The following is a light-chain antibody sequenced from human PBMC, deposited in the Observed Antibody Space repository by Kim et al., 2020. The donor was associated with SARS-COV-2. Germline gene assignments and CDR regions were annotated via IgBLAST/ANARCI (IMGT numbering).Light chain of an antibody. CDR2: KVS. CDR1: QYIVFSDGNTY. CDR3: MQGTHWPWT. J-gene: IGKJ1*01. V-gene: IGKV2-30*01. Sequence: PASISCRSSQYIVFSDGNTYLTWFQQRPGQSPRRLIYKVSNRDSGVPDRFSGSGSGTEFTLKISRVEAEDVGVYYCMQGTHWPWTFGQGTKVEIK.